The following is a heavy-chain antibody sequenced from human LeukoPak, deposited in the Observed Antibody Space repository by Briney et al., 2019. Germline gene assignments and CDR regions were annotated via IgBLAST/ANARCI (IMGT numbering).Heavy chain of an antibody. V-gene: IGHV1-8*01. D-gene: IGHD3-10*01. J-gene: IGHJ5*02. Sequence: ASVKVSCKASGYTFTSYDMNWVRQATGQGLEWMGWMNPNSDNTGYAQKFQGRFTMSRDNSISTAYMELSSLRSEDTAVYYCASGYLRYYAGSVRWYNWFDLWGQGTLVTVSS. CDR1: GYTFTSYD. CDR3: ASGYLRYYAGSVRWYNWFDL. CDR2: MNPNSDNT.